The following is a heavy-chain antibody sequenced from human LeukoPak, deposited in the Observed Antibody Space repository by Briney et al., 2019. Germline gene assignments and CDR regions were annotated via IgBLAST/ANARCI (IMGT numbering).Heavy chain of an antibody. CDR1: GYSISSGYY. Sequence: SQTLSLTCTVSGYSISSGYYWSWIRQPAGKGLEWIGRIYTSGSTNYNPSLKSRVTMSVDTSKNQFSLKLSSVTAADTAVYYCARGFNTMVRGATAYYFDYWGQGTLVTVSS. D-gene: IGHD3-10*01. CDR3: ARGFNTMVRGATAYYFDY. J-gene: IGHJ4*02. CDR2: IYTSGST. V-gene: IGHV4-61*02.